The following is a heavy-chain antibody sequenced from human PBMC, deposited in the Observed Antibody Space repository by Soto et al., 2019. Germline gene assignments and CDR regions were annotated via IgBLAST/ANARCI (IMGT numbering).Heavy chain of an antibody. CDR2: IYWDDDK. V-gene: IGHV2-5*02. CDR3: ALLLLSSLADNWFDP. J-gene: IGHJ5*02. CDR1: GFSLSTSGVG. D-gene: IGHD6-6*01. Sequence: QITLKESGPTLVKPTQTLTLTCTFSGFSLSTSGVGVGWIRQPPGKALEWLALIYWDDDKRYSPSLKSRLTITKDTSKNQVVLTMTNMDPVDTATYYCALLLLSSLADNWFDPWGQGTLVTVSS.